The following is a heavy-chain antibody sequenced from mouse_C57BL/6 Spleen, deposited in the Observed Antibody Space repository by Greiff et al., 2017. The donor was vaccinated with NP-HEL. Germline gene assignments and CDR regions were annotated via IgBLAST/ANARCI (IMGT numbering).Heavy chain of an antibody. D-gene: IGHD4-1*01. CDR1: GFTFSDYG. CDR3: ARGLGWFAY. V-gene: IGHV5-17*01. Sequence: EVQLQESGGGLVKPGGSLKLSCAASGFTFSDYGMHWVRQAPEKGLEWVAYISSGSSTIYYADTVKGRFTISRDNAKNTLFLQMTSLRSEDTAMYYCARGLGWFAYWGQGTLVTVSA. J-gene: IGHJ3*01. CDR2: ISSGSSTI.